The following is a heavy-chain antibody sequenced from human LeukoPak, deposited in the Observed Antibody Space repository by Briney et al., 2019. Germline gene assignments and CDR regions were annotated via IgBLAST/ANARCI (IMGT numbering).Heavy chain of an antibody. Sequence: SETLSLTCTVSGGSISSYYWSWIRQPPGKGLEWIGYIYYSGSTNYNPSLKSRVTISVDTSKNQFSLKLSSVTAADTAVYYCARARLGRKYYFDYWGQGTLVTVSS. CDR2: IYYSGST. D-gene: IGHD5/OR15-5a*01. V-gene: IGHV4-59*12. J-gene: IGHJ4*02. CDR1: GGSISSYY. CDR3: ARARLGRKYYFDY.